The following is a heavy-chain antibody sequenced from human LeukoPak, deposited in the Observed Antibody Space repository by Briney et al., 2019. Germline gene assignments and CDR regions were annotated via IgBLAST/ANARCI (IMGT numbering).Heavy chain of an antibody. V-gene: IGHV3-7*01. CDR3: ARDHSSSQNWCDY. CDR1: GFTFSSYA. Sequence: GGSLRLSCAASGFTFSSYAMSWVRQAPGKGLEWVANIKQDGSEKYYVDSVKGRFTISRDNAKNSLYLQMNSLRAEDTAVYYCARDHSSSQNWCDYWGQGTLVTVSS. CDR2: IKQDGSEK. D-gene: IGHD6-13*01. J-gene: IGHJ4*02.